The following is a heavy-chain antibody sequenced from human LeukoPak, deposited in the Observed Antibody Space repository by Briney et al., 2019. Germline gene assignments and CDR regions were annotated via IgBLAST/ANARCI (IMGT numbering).Heavy chain of an antibody. J-gene: IGHJ4*02. D-gene: IGHD6-19*01. CDR1: GFTFSSYG. V-gene: IGHV3-23*01. Sequence: PGGSLRLSCAASGFTFSSYGMSWVRQAPGKGLEWVSTISGSGGSTYYADSVKGRFTISRDNSKNALYLQMNSLRAEDTAVYYCAKGSSGPFYWGQGMLVTVSS. CDR3: AKGSSGPFY. CDR2: ISGSGGST.